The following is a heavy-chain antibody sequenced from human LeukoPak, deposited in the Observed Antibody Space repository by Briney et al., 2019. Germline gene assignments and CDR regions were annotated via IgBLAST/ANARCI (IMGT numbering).Heavy chain of an antibody. J-gene: IGHJ4*02. CDR1: GYTFTNYF. V-gene: IGHV1-46*01. CDR2: INPSGGST. Sequence: ASVKVSCKASGYTFTNYFLHWVRQAPGQGLEWMGMINPSGGSTSYAQKFQDRVTMTRDTSTSTVYMDLSSLRSEDTAVYYCARSYYYDSSGYFDYWGQGTLVTVSS. CDR3: ARSYYYDSSGYFDY. D-gene: IGHD3-22*01.